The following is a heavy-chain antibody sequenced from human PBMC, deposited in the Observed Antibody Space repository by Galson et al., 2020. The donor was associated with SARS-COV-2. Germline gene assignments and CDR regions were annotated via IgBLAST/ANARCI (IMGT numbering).Heavy chain of an antibody. CDR3: ARGYRNSLDY. J-gene: IGHJ4*02. CDR1: GFTFSSNW. CDR2: LNGDGSII. D-gene: IGHD1-1*01. Sequence: GESLKISCTASGFTFSSNWINWVRQAPGEGLVWLPNLNGDGSIIRYADSVKGRFTISRDNAKNTVYLQMNSLRAEDTAVYYCARGYRNSLDYWGQGTLVTVSS. V-gene: IGHV3-74*01.